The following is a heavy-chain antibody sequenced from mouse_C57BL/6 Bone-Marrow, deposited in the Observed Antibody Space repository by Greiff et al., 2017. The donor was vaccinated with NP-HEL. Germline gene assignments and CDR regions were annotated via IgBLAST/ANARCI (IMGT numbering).Heavy chain of an antibody. J-gene: IGHJ2*01. CDR1: GYTFTSYD. CDR3: ARGDYYGSSYFDY. V-gene: IGHV1-85*01. D-gene: IGHD1-1*01. Sequence: QVQLQQSGPELVKPGASVKLSCKASGYTFTSYDINWVKQRPGQGPEWIGWIYPRDGSTKYNEKFKGKATLTVDTSSSTAYMELHSLTSEDSAVYFCARGDYYGSSYFDYWGQGTTLTVSS. CDR2: IYPRDGST.